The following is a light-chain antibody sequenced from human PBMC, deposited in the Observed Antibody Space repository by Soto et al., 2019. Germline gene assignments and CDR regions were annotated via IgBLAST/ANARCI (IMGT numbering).Light chain of an antibody. J-gene: IGKJ2*01. CDR1: HSVPSNY. V-gene: IGKV3-20*01. CDR2: GAS. Sequence: EILLTQSPGSLSLSPGDSATLSCRASHSVPSNYLAWYQQKPGQAPRLLIYGASSRAIDVPDRFSGSGSGTDFSLPIAALEPEDFVLYHCQQYGSPPYNFGQGTTVEIK. CDR3: QQYGSPPYN.